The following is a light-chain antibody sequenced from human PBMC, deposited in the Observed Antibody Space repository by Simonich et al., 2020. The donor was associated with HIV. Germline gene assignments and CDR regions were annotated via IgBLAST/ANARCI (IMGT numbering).Light chain of an antibody. CDR2: DVS. Sequence: QSVLTQPPSASGTPGQRVTISCSGSSSNIGSNYVYWYQQHPGKAPKLMIYDVSKRPSGVSNRFSGSKSGNTASLTISGLQAEDEADYYCNSFTSTITFMVFGGGTKLTVL. J-gene: IGLJ2*01. CDR3: NSFTSTITFMV. V-gene: IGLV2-14*01. CDR1: SSNIGSNY.